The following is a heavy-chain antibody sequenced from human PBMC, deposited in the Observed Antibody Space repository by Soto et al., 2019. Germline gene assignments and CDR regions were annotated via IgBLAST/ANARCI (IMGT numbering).Heavy chain of an antibody. V-gene: IGHV3-33*01. Sequence: QVQLVESGGGVVQPGRSLRLSCAASGFTFSSYGMHWVRQAPGKGLEWVAVIWYDGSNKYYADSVKGRFTISRDNSENTLYLQMNSLRAEDTAVYYCARDQTMVRGVIDYWGQGTLVTVSS. CDR3: ARDQTMVRGVIDY. D-gene: IGHD3-10*01. CDR2: IWYDGSNK. CDR1: GFTFSSYG. J-gene: IGHJ4*02.